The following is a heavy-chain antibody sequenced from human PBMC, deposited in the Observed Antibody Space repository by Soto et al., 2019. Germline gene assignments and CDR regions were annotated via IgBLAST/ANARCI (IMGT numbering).Heavy chain of an antibody. CDR2: IYPDDSDT. D-gene: IGHD3-22*01. CDR3: ARHDTDGGYSSGYYALYY. J-gene: IGHJ4*02. V-gene: IGHV5-51*01. Sequence: PGESLKISCKGSGYSFTTYWIGWVRQMPGKGLEWMGIIYPDDSDTRYSPSIQGQVTISAYKSISTADLQWSSLKASDTAMYYYARHDTDGGYSSGYYALYYWGQGTLVTVSS. CDR1: GYSFTTYW.